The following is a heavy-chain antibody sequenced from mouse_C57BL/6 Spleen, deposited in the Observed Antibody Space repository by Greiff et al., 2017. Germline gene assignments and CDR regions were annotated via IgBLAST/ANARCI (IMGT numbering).Heavy chain of an antibody. CDR3: ASITTVVDWYFDV. Sequence: QVQLQQSGAELVKPGASVKMSCKASGYTFTSYWITWVKQRPGQGLEWIGDIYPGSGSTNYNEKFKSKATLTVDTSSSTAYMQLSSLTSEDSAVYYCASITTVVDWYFDVWGTGTTVTVSS. D-gene: IGHD1-1*01. V-gene: IGHV1-55*01. CDR2: IYPGSGST. CDR1: GYTFTSYW. J-gene: IGHJ1*03.